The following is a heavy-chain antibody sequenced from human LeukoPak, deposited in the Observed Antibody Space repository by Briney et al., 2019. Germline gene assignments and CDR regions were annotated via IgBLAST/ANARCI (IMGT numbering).Heavy chain of an antibody. CDR1: GFTFSNYW. V-gene: IGHV3-74*01. D-gene: IGHD2-8*01. J-gene: IGHJ4*02. CDR2: INPDGSST. CDR3: VRGTNDWTGIDY. Sequence: SGGSLRLSCAASGFTFSNYWMHWARQAPGKGLVWVSRINPDGSSTDYADSVKGRFTISRDNARNTLYLQMNSLRVEDTAIYYCVRGTNDWTGIDYWGQGTLVTVSS.